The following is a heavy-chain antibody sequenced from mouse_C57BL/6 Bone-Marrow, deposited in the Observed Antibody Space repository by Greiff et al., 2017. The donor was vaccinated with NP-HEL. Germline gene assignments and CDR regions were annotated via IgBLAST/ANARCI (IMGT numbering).Heavy chain of an antibody. Sequence: DVQLVESGGGLVQPGGSMKLSCAASGFTFSDAWMDWVRQSPEKGLEWVAEIRNKANNHATYYAESVKGRFTISRDDSKSSVYLQMNSLRAEDTGIYYWTREGYYGSSFFDYWGQGTTLTVAS. V-gene: IGHV6-6*01. D-gene: IGHD1-1*01. J-gene: IGHJ2*01. CDR3: TREGYYGSSFFDY. CDR2: IRNKANNHAT. CDR1: GFTFSDAW.